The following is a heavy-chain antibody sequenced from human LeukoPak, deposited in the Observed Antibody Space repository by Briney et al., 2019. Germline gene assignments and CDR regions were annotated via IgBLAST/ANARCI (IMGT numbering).Heavy chain of an antibody. J-gene: IGHJ4*02. CDR1: GYSFTNYY. V-gene: IGHV1-46*01. CDR3: ATSTGYDVLTGYQEDHYYFDY. Sequence: GGSVKVSCKASGYSFTNYYMHWVRQAPGQGREWMGTINPRDGSTNYTQKFQGRVTVTRDTSTSTVYMDLSSLRSEDTAVYYGATSTGYDVLTGYQEDHYYFDYWGQGTLVTVSS. CDR2: INPRDGST. D-gene: IGHD3-9*01.